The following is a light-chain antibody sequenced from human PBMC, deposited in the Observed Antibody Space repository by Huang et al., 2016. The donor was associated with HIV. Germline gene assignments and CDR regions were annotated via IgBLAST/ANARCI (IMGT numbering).Light chain of an antibody. CDR2: GTS. V-gene: IGKV3-20*01. J-gene: IGKJ2*01. CDR3: QQYGNSPPYT. Sequence: EVVLTQSPGTLSLSPGERATLSCRASQTISSNYFALYQQKPGQAPRLLIYGTSNRATGIPDRFSGSGSGTDCTLTISRLEPEDFAVYYCQQYGNSPPYTFGQGTTLDIK. CDR1: QTISSNY.